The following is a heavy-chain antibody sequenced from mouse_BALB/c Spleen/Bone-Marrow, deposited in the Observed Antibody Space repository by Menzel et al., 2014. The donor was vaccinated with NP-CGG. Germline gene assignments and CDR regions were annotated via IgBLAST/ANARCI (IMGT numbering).Heavy chain of an antibody. V-gene: IGHV1-77*01. D-gene: IGHD4-1*01. CDR1: GYTFTDYY. CDR3: ASNWD. Sequence: VQLQQSGAELARPGASVKLSCTASGYTFTDYYINWVKQRTGQGLEWIGEIYPGSGKTYHNEKFKGKATLTADKSSSTAYMQLSSLTSEDSAVYFCASNWDWGQGTLVTVSA. J-gene: IGHJ3*01. CDR2: IYPGSGKT.